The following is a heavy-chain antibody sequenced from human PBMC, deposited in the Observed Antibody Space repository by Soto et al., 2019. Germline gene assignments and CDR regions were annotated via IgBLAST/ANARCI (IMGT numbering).Heavy chain of an antibody. D-gene: IGHD3-9*01. CDR2: INSDGSST. J-gene: IGHJ5*02. CDR1: GFTSSSYW. V-gene: IGHV3-74*01. Sequence: EVQLVESGGGLVQPGGSLRLSCAASGFTSSSYWMHWVRQAPGKGLVWVSRINSDGSSTSYADSVKGRFTISRDNAKNTLYLPRNSLRAEDTAVYYCAREDFELPDGPYHDPWGRGTLVTVSS. CDR3: AREDFELPDGPYHDP.